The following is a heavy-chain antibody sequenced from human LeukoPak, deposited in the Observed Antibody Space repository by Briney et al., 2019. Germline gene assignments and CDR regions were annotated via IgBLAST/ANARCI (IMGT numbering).Heavy chain of an antibody. V-gene: IGHV1-18*01. D-gene: IGHD3-3*01. CDR1: GYTFTNYG. J-gene: IGHJ5*02. Sequence: ASVKVSCKASGYTFTNYGISWVRQAPGQGLEWMGWISAYNGNTNYAQKLQGRVTMTTDTSTSTAYMKLRSLRSDDTAVYYCARDPLFGVPLPMSFNWFDPWGQGTLVTVSS. CDR2: ISAYNGNT. CDR3: ARDPLFGVPLPMSFNWFDP.